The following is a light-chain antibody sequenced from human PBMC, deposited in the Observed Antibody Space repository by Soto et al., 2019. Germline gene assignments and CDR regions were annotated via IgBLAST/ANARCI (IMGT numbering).Light chain of an antibody. CDR2: DAS. Sequence: EIVLTQSPATLSLSPGERATLSCRASQRVSSYLAWYQQKPGQAPRLLIYDASNRATGIPARFSGSGSGTDFTLTISSLEPEDFAVYYCQQRSNWPPWTFGQGTQVEIK. CDR1: QRVSSY. CDR3: QQRSNWPPWT. V-gene: IGKV3-11*01. J-gene: IGKJ1*01.